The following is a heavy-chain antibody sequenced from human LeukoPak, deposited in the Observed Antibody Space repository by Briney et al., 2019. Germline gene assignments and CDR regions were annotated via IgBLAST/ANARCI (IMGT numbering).Heavy chain of an antibody. Sequence: PAETLSLTCTVSGGSISSSSYHWGWIRQPPGKGLEWIGTIYSSGSSYYNPSLKSRVTISVDRSKNQFSLKLNSVTAADTAVYYCARGVDYDNNYFQYGMDVWGRGTTVTVSS. V-gene: IGHV4-39*07. CDR1: GGSISSSSYH. CDR3: ARGVDYDNNYFQYGMDV. D-gene: IGHD3-9*01. CDR2: IYSSGSS. J-gene: IGHJ6*02.